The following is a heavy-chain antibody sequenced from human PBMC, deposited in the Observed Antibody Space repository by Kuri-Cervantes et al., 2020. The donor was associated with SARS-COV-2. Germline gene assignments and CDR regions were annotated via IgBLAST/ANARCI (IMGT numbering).Heavy chain of an antibody. CDR3: ARVLSGPRSFDY. Sequence: SETLSLTCTVSGGSISSYYWSWIRQPPGKGLEWIGYIYYSGSTNYNPSLKSRDTITVDTSKNQFSLTLSSVTAASPAGYYCARVLSGPRSFDYWGQGTLVTVSS. CDR1: GGSISSYY. D-gene: IGHD3-3*01. J-gene: IGHJ4*02. V-gene: IGHV4-59*01. CDR2: IYYSGST.